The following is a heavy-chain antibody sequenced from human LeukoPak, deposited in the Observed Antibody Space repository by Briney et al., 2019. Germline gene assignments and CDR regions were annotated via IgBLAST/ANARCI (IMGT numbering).Heavy chain of an antibody. J-gene: IGHJ4*02. CDR2: IYYSGRT. CDR3: VRIEYSSSIDC. D-gene: IGHD6-6*01. CDR1: GGSISSSSSY. V-gene: IGHV4-39*07. Sequence: SETLSLTCTISGGSISSSSSYWGWIRQPPGKGLECIGSIYYSGRTYYNPSLKSRVTISVDTSKNQFSLKLTSVTAADTAVYYCVRIEYSSSIDCWGQGTLVTVSS.